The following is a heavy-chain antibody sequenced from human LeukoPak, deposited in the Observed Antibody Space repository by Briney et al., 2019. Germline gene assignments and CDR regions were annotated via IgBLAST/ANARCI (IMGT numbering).Heavy chain of an antibody. CDR3: ARDDPGIVGAPTGIDY. V-gene: IGHV3-48*03. D-gene: IGHD1-26*01. CDR2: ISNSGATI. J-gene: IGHJ4*02. CDR1: GFTFSYYE. Sequence: GGSLRLSCAASGFTFSYYEMNWVRQAPGKGLEWVSYISNSGATIYYADSVRGRSTISRDNAKSIVYLQMNSLRAEDTAVYYCARDDPGIVGAPTGIDYWGQGTLVTVSS.